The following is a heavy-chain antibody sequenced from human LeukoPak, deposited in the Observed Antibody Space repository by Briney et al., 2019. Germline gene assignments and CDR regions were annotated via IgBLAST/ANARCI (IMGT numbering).Heavy chain of an antibody. D-gene: IGHD2-2*03. CDR1: GYSISSSTW. CDR2: IYYSGSI. CDR3: AKIGYCRTTTCSGAFDY. Sequence: PSETLSLTCAVSGYSISSSTWWGWIRQPPGKGLEWIGYIYYSGSIYYNPSLKSRVTMSVDTSQNQFSLKLRSVTAADTAVYYCAKIGYCRTTTCSGAFDYWGQGTLVTVSS. V-gene: IGHV4-28*05. J-gene: IGHJ4*02.